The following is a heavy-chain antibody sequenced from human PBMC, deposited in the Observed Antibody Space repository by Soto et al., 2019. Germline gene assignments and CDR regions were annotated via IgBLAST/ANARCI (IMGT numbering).Heavy chain of an antibody. Sequence: QVQPQQWGTGLLKPSETLSLTCAVYGGSFSTYYWNWIRQPPGKGLEWIGEINHSGNTQYNPSLKSPVTMSLDTSKNQCALKLTSVTAADTAVYYCFAWLGSNWLDPWGQGTLVTVSS. CDR2: INHSGNT. J-gene: IGHJ5*02. CDR3: FAWLGSNWLDP. CDR1: GGSFSTYY. D-gene: IGHD3-22*01. V-gene: IGHV4-34*01.